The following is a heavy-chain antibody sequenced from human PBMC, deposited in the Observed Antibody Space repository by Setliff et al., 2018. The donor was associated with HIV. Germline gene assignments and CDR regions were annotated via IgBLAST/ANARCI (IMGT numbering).Heavy chain of an antibody. V-gene: IGHV4-39*01. D-gene: IGHD3-16*01. J-gene: IGHJ4*02. CDR3: ARIFGFTTASYARGNDY. CDR1: GGSISSITHY. Sequence: LSLTCTVSGGSISSITHYWGWFRQPPGKGLECIGTVYYTGTTYYNSSLESRVTISVDTSRNQFSLKLYSVTAADTAVYYCARIFGFTTASYARGNDYWGRGTLVTISS. CDR2: VYYTGTT.